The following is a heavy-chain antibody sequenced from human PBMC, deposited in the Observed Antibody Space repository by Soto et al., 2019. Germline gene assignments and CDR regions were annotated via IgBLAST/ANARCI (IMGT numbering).Heavy chain of an antibody. Sequence: PGESLKISCKDSGYSFSRNWSAWVRQMPGKGLEWMGVIFSGDSDTRFSPSFQGQVTISVDKSINTAYLQWSSLKASDTAMYYCARHYNGFDYWGQGTLVTVSS. D-gene: IGHD1-1*01. CDR2: IFSGDSDT. CDR3: ARHYNGFDY. V-gene: IGHV5-51*01. J-gene: IGHJ4*02. CDR1: GYSFSRNW.